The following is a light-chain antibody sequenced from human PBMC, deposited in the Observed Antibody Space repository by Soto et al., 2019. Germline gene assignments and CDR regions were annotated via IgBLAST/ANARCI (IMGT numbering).Light chain of an antibody. CDR3: SSYAASNNFYFV. CDR2: EVT. J-gene: IGLJ3*02. V-gene: IGLV2-8*01. CDR1: NRDVGGYNY. Sequence: QSALTQPPSASGAPRQSVPISCTGNNRDVGGYNYVSWYQQYPGRAPKLMIYEVTKRPSGVPDRFSGSKSGNTASLTVSGLQAEDEADYYCSSYAASNNFYFVFGGGTQLTVL.